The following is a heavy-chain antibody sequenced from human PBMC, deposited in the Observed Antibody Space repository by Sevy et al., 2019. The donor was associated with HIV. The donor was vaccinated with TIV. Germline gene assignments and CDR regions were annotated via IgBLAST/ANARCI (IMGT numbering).Heavy chain of an antibody. J-gene: IGHJ5*02. Sequence: SETLSLTYTVSGGSVSSDISYWNWIRQPPGKGLECIGSISYSGTTSYNPSLKSRVTISLDTSKNQFSLKVNSVTAADTAIYYCAKRDYGDYVDYFDPWGQGTLVTVSS. CDR2: ISYSGTT. V-gene: IGHV4-61*01. CDR3: AKRDYGDYVDYFDP. D-gene: IGHD4-17*01. CDR1: GGSVSSDISY.